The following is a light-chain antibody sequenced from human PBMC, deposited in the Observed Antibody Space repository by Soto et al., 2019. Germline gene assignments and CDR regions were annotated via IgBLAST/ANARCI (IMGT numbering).Light chain of an antibody. CDR3: FTWDDSLRGWV. J-gene: IGLJ7*01. Sequence: QSVLTQPPSASGTPGQRVTISCSGGNSNIGNRPVHWFQQLPGTAPKLLIYKDLQRPSGVPDRFSGSKSGTSASLAISGLRSDDEADYYCFTWDDSLRGWVFGGGTQLTVL. CDR2: KDL. V-gene: IGLV1-47*01. CDR1: NSNIGNRP.